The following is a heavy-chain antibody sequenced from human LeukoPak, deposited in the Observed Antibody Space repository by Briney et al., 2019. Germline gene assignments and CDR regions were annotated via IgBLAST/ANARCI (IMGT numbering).Heavy chain of an antibody. CDR2: ISYDGSNK. CDR1: GFTFSSYA. D-gene: IGHD5-12*01. J-gene: IGHJ4*02. Sequence: GGSLRLSCAASGFTFSSYAMHWVRQAPGKGLEWVAVISYDGSNKYYADSVKGRFTISRDNSKNTLYLQMNSLRAEDTAVYYCARAHPTQWIAGNDYWGQGTLVTVSS. CDR3: ARAHPTQWIAGNDY. V-gene: IGHV3-30-3*01.